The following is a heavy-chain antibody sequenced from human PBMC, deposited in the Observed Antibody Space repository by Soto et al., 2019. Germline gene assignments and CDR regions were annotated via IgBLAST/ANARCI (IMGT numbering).Heavy chain of an antibody. CDR2: LSAYNDDT. V-gene: IGHV1-18*04. Sequence: QVQLVQSGSEVKKPGASVKVSCKASDSTFNTYGVSWVRQAPGQGLEWMGWLSAYNDDTHSAHNLQDRVTMTRGTLTSTGYMELRGLRSCDTAVYCFARDVRAFMDTPTAAFDIWGQGTVVTVSS. CDR1: DSTFNTYG. D-gene: IGHD2-21*02. CDR3: ARDVRAFMDTPTAAFDI. J-gene: IGHJ3*02.